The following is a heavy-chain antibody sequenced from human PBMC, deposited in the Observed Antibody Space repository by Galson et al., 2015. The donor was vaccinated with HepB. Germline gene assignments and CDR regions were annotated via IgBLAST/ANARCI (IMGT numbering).Heavy chain of an antibody. V-gene: IGHV3-23*01. CDR1: GFTFSSFA. J-gene: IGHJ4*02. D-gene: IGHD5-24*01. CDR2: ISGSGGST. Sequence: SLRLSCAASGFTFSSFAMSWVRQAPGKGLEWVSAISGSGGSTYYADSVKGRFTISRDNSKNTLFLQMNSLRAEDTALYYRAKDADNYGYWGQGALVTVSS. CDR3: AKDADNYGY.